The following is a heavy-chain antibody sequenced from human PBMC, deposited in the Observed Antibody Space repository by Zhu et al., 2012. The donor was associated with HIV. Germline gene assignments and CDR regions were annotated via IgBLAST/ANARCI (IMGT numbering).Heavy chain of an antibody. J-gene: IGHJ4*02. CDR2: ISQSGDS. V-gene: IGHV4-34*01. D-gene: IGHD3-10*01. Sequence: QVQLQQWGAGLLKPSETLSLTCAVYGGSFSGFYWSWIRQPPGKGLEWIGEISQSGDSNYVPPLKSRVTLSVDASKNQFSLKLNSVTAADTAVYYCARGGFRYSASGSYSFDYWGQGTLVTVSS. CDR1: GGSFSGFY. CDR3: ARGGFRYSASGSYSFDY.